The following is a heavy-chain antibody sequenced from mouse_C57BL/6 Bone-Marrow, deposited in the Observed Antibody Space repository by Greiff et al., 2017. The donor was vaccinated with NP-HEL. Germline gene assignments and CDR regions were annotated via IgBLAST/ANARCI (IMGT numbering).Heavy chain of an antibody. CDR3: ARERGSTPFAY. D-gene: IGHD6-1*01. V-gene: IGHV1-69*01. CDR1: GYTFTSYW. CDR2: IDPSDSYT. J-gene: IGHJ3*01. Sequence: QVHVKQPGAELVMPGASVKLSCKASGYTFTSYWMHWVKQRPGQGLEWIGEIDPSDSYTNYNQKFKGKSTLTVDKSSSTAYMQLSSLTSEDSAVYYCARERGSTPFAYWGQGTLVTVSA.